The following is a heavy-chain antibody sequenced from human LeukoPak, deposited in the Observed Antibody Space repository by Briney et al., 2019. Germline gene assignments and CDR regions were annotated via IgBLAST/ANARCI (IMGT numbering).Heavy chain of an antibody. CDR1: RGSISSTTYY. CDR2: IYYSGST. CDR3: ARGPTVKYFDY. J-gene: IGHJ4*02. V-gene: IGHV4-39*07. D-gene: IGHD4-17*01. Sequence: SETLSLTCTVSRGSISSTTYYWGWIRQPPGKGLEWIGTIYYSGSTYYNPSLKSQVTISVDTSQNQFSLKLSSVTAADTGVYYCARGPTVKYFDYWGQGTLVTVSS.